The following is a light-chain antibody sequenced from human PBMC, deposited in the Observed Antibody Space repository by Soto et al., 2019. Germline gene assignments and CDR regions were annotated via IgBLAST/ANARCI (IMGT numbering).Light chain of an antibody. CDR2: GAS. Sequence: IMLTQSPATLSLSPGERATLSCRASQSVSSYLAWYQQKPGQAPRLLIYGASSRATGIPDRFSGSGSGTDFTLTISRLEPEDFAVYYCQQYGSSLITFGQGTRLEIK. J-gene: IGKJ5*01. CDR1: QSVSSY. V-gene: IGKV3-20*01. CDR3: QQYGSSLIT.